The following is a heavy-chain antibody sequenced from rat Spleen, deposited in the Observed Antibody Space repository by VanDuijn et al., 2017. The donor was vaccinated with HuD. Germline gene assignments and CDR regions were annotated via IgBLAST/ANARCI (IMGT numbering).Heavy chain of an antibody. J-gene: IGHJ2*01. CDR1: GFTYNYYV. CDR3: AKAYSGYDY. V-gene: IGHV5S13*01. D-gene: IGHD4-3*01. Sequence: EVQLVESDGGLVQPGRSLKLSCAASGFTYNYYVMAWVRQAPTRGLEWVASISTGGVNTYYRDSVKGRFTISRDNAKHTLYLQMDNLRSEDTATYYCAKAYSGYDYWGQGVMVTVSS. CDR2: ISTGGVNT.